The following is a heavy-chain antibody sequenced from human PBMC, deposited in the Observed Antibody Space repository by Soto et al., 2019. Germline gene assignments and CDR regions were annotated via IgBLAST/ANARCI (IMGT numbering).Heavy chain of an antibody. CDR1: GYSISSGYY. V-gene: IGHV4-38-2*01. CDR3: ARVGGYGMDV. Sequence: SETLSLTCAVSGYSISSGYYWGWIRQPPGKGLEWIGSIYHSGSTYYNPSLKSRVTISVDTSNNQFSLKLSSVTAADTAVYYCARVGGYGMDVWGQGTTVTVSS. D-gene: IGHD3-10*01. CDR2: IYHSGST. J-gene: IGHJ6*02.